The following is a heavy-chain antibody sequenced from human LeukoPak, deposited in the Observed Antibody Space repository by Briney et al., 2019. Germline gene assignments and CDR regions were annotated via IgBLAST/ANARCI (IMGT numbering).Heavy chain of an antibody. D-gene: IGHD6-19*01. CDR2: INPNSGGT. CDR3: AKNVPYSSGWYSDY. V-gene: IGHV1-2*02. Sequence: ASVKVSCKASGYTFTAYYMHWVRQAPGQGLEWMGWINPNSGGTNYAQKFQGRVTMTRGTSISTAYMELSRLTSDDTAVYYCAKNVPYSSGWYSDYWGQGTLVTVSS. J-gene: IGHJ4*02. CDR1: GYTFTAYY.